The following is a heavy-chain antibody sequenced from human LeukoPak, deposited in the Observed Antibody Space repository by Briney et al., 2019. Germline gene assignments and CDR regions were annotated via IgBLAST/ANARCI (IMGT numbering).Heavy chain of an antibody. Sequence: PGGSLRLSCAASGFTFDDYAMHWVRQAPGKGLEWVSLISGDGGSTYYADSVKGRFTISRDNSKNSLYLQMNSLRTEDTALYYCAKGDEITMVRGVIIHPPNWFDPWGQGTLVTVSS. CDR1: GFTFDDYA. CDR3: AKGDEITMVRGVIIHPPNWFDP. V-gene: IGHV3-43*02. CDR2: ISGDGGST. D-gene: IGHD3-10*01. J-gene: IGHJ5*02.